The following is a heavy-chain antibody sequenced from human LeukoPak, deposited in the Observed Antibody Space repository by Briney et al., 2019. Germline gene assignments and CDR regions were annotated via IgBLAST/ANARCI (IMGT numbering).Heavy chain of an antibody. CDR1: GGSISSGSYY. Sequence: PSETLSLTCTVSGGSISSGSYYWSWIRQPAGKGLEWIGRIYTRGSTNYNPSLKSRVTISVDTSKNQFSLKLSSVTAADTAVYYCARAHVTVTFAFDIWGQGTMVTVSS. CDR2: IYTRGST. V-gene: IGHV4-61*02. D-gene: IGHD4-17*01. CDR3: ARAHVTVTFAFDI. J-gene: IGHJ3*02.